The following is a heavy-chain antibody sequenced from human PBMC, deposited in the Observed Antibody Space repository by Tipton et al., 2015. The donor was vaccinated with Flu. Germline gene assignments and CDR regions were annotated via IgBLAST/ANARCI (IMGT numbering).Heavy chain of an antibody. D-gene: IGHD3-10*02. V-gene: IGHV4-38-2*01. J-gene: IGHJ4*02. Sequence: GLVKPSETLSLTCAVSGYSISSGYYWGWVRQPPGKGLEWIGTIYHSGSTYYNPSLKSRLTMSVDTSKNQFSLKLSSVTAADTAVYYCARHTGDSVRGVIVYWGQGTLVTVSS. CDR3: ARHTGDSVRGVIVY. CDR1: GYSISSGYY. CDR2: IYHSGST.